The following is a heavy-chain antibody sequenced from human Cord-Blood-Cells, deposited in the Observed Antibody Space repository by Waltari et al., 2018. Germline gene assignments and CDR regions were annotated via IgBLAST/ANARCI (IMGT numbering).Heavy chain of an antibody. CDR2: ISYDGSNK. CDR1: GFTFSSYA. Sequence: QVQLVESGGGVVQPGRSLRLSCVASGFTFSSYAMHWVRQAPGKGLEWVAVISYDGSNKYYADSVKGRFTISRDNSKNTLYLQMNSLRAEDTAVYYCARDPGDIVVVVAAPFDYWGQGTLVTVSS. V-gene: IGHV3-30-3*01. D-gene: IGHD2-15*01. CDR3: ARDPGDIVVVVAAPFDY. J-gene: IGHJ4*02.